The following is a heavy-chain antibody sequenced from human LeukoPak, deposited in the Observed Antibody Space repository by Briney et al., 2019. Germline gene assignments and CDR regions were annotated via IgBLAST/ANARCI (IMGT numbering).Heavy chain of an antibody. J-gene: IGHJ4*02. D-gene: IGHD3-16*01. Sequence: DSVKVSCKASGYTFSSYGISWVRQAPGQGLEWMGWISVYNGNTSNIQKLQGRVTMTRDTSTNTAYMELRSLRSDDAAVYYCARDAYTSGADYWGQGTLVTVSS. CDR1: GYTFSSYG. V-gene: IGHV1-18*01. CDR3: ARDAYTSGADY. CDR2: ISVYNGNT.